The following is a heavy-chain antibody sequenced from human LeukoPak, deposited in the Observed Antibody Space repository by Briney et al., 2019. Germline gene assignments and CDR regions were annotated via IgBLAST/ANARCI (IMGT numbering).Heavy chain of an antibody. CDR3: ARGGERWLQLRHGYFDL. Sequence: SETLSLTCAVYGGSFSGYYWSWIRQPPGKGLEWIGEINHSGSTNYNPSLKSRVTISVDTSRNQFSLKLSSVTAADTAVYYCARGGERWLQLRHGYFDLWGRGTLVTVSS. CDR2: INHSGST. CDR1: GGSFSGYY. D-gene: IGHD5-24*01. J-gene: IGHJ2*01. V-gene: IGHV4-34*01.